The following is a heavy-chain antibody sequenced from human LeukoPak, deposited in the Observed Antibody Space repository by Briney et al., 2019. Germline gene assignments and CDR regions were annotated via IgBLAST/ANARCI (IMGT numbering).Heavy chain of an antibody. CDR3: AKPPRGEVLRFLEWSD. CDR2: ISGSGGST. CDR1: GFTFSSYA. Sequence: GGSLRLSCAASGFTFSSYAMSWVRQAPGKGLEWVSAISGSGGSTYYADSGKGRFTISRDNSKNTLYLQMNSLRAEDTAVYYCAKPPRGEVLRFLEWSDWGQGTLVTVSS. D-gene: IGHD3-3*01. V-gene: IGHV3-23*01. J-gene: IGHJ4*02.